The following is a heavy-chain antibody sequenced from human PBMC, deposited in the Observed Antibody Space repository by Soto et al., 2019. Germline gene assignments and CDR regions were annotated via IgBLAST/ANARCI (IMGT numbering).Heavy chain of an antibody. Sequence: VASVKVSCKASGYTFISYGIAWVRQAPGQGLEWVGWISPYNSKTNYAQKFQGRVTMTTDTSTSTAYMELRSLRPDDTAVYYCARDVPYSSSSNDYWGQGTLVTVSS. V-gene: IGHV1-18*01. D-gene: IGHD6-6*01. CDR2: ISPYNSKT. CDR1: GYTFISYG. J-gene: IGHJ4*02. CDR3: ARDVPYSSSSNDY.